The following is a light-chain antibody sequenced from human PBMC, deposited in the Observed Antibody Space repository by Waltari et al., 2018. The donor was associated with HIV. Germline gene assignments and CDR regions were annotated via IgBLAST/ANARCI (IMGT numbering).Light chain of an antibody. J-gene: IGLJ3*02. CDR1: SGHSSYA. Sequence: QLVLPPSPYASASLRASVQLTCTLSSGHSSYAIAWHQQQPEKGPRYLMKLNSDGSHSKGDGIPDRFSGSSSGAERSLTISSLQSEDEADYYCQTWGTGVFGGGTKLTVL. V-gene: IGLV4-69*01. CDR2: LNSDGSH. CDR3: QTWGTGV.